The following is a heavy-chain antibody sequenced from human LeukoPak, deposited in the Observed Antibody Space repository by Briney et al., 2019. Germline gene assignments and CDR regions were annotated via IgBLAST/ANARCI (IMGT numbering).Heavy chain of an antibody. CDR2: IIPMSDTA. CDR1: GGTFNSYA. D-gene: IGHD1-26*01. V-gene: IGHV1-69*06. CDR3: AREDDTGRYMGDDAFDI. Sequence: SVKVSCKASGGTFNSYAISWVRQAPGQGLEWMGGIIPMSDTANYPQKFRGRLTITADIPTSTVYMELSSLRSGDTAVYYCAREDDTGRYMGDDAFDIWGQGTMVTVSS. J-gene: IGHJ3*02.